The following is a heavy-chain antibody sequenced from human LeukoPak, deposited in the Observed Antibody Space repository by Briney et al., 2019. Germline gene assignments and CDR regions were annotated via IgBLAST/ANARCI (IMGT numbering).Heavy chain of an antibody. V-gene: IGHV4-39*07. CDR1: GGSISSGSYY. CDR2: INHSGST. Sequence: PSETLSLTCTVSGGSISSGSYYWSWIRQPPGKGLEWIGEINHSGSTNYNPSLKSRVTISVDTSKNQFSLKLSSVTAADTAVYYCARGLGGYDLNYYYMDVWGKGTTVTVSS. J-gene: IGHJ6*03. D-gene: IGHD5-12*01. CDR3: ARGLGGYDLNYYYMDV.